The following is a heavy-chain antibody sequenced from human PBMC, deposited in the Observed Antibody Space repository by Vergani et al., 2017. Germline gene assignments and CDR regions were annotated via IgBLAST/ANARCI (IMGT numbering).Heavy chain of an antibody. CDR1: GYTFTSYD. J-gene: IGHJ3*02. D-gene: IGHD1-26*01. Sequence: QVQLVQSGAEVKKPGASVKVSCKASGYTFTSYDINWVRQATGQGLEWMGWMNPNSGGTNYAQKFQGRVTMTRDTSISTAYMELSRLRSDDTAVYYCARDLSSWEDAFDIWGQGTMVTVSS. V-gene: IGHV1-2*02. CDR2: MNPNSGGT. CDR3: ARDLSSWEDAFDI.